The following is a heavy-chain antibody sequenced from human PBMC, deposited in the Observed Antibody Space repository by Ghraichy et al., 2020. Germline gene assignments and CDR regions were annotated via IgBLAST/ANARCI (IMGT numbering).Heavy chain of an antibody. J-gene: IGHJ2*01. CDR1: GFTFSSYW. V-gene: IGHV3-7*03. CDR2: IKQDGSEK. D-gene: IGHD1-26*01. Sequence: GETLNISCAASGFTFSSYWMSWVRQAPGKGLEWVANIKQDGSEKYYVDSVKGRFTISRDNAKNSLYLQMNSLRAEDTAVYYCARGPDSGSYYVSHWYFDLWGHGTLVTVSS. CDR3: ARGPDSGSYYVSHWYFDL.